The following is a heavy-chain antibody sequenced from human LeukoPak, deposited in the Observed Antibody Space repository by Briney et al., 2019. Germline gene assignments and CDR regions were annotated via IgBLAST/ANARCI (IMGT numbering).Heavy chain of an antibody. CDR3: AREDGYNIDY. V-gene: IGHV4-30-2*01. J-gene: IGHJ4*02. CDR2: IYHSGST. CDR1: GGSISSGGYS. D-gene: IGHD5-24*01. Sequence: SQTLSLTCAVSGGSISSGGYSWSWIRQPPGKGLEWIGYIYHSGSTYYNPSLKSRVTISVDRSKNQFSLKLSSVTAADTAVYYCAREDGYNIDYWGQGTLVTVSS.